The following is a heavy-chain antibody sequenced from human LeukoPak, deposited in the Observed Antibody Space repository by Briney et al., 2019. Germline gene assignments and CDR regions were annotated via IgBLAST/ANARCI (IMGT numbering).Heavy chain of an antibody. CDR3: AKRSNSKCFDF. CDR1: GFTFSSYP. J-gene: IGHJ4*02. CDR2: VSDSGRST. V-gene: IGHV3-23*01. Sequence: GASLRLSCAASGFTFSSYPMSWVRQAPGKGLEWVSAVSDSGRSTYYADSVKGRFTISRDNSKNTLYLQMSSPRAEDTAVYYCAKRSNSKCFDFWGQGTLVTVSS. D-gene: IGHD5-24*01.